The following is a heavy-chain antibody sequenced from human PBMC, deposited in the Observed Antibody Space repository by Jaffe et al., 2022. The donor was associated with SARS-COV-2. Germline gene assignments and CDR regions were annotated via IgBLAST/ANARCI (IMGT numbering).Heavy chain of an antibody. V-gene: IGHV3-53*02. CDR2: IYSDSTT. CDR1: GFSVRNYY. Sequence: QLVETGGGLIQPGGSLRLSCAASGFSVRNYYMSWVRQPPGKGLEWVSVIYSDSTTLYADSVRGRFTISRDNSKNTLSLQMNRLSAEDSAVYYCARVRDLEDTSGFRPLFFDLWGQGTLVTVSS. J-gene: IGHJ4*02. CDR3: ARVRDLEDTSGFRPLFFDL. D-gene: IGHD3-22*01.